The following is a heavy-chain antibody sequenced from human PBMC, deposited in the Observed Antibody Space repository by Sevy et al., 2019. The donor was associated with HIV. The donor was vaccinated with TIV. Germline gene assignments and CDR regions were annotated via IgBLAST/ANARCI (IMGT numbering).Heavy chain of an antibody. D-gene: IGHD2-15*01. Sequence: GGSLRLSCAASGFTFNSHGFHWVRQAPGKGLEWVALISYDGRIKYYADSVKGRFIISRDDARNTLYLQMSGLRAEDTAVYYCAREGGHTAAWSPGNFWGLGTLVTVSS. J-gene: IGHJ4*02. CDR1: GFTFNSHG. CDR2: ISYDGRIK. CDR3: AREGGHTAAWSPGNF. V-gene: IGHV3-30*15.